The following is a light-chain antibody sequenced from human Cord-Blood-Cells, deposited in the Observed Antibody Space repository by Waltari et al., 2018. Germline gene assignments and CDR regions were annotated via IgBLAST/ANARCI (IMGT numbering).Light chain of an antibody. V-gene: IGLV1-47*01. J-gene: IGLJ3*02. CDR3: AAWDDSLSGWV. Sequence: SVLTQPPSASGTPGQRVTISCSGRSSTIGRNYVYWYQQLPGTAPKLLIYRNNQRPSGVPDRFSGSKSGTSASLAISGLRSEDEADYYCAAWDDSLSGWVFGGGTKLTVL. CDR1: SSTIGRNY. CDR2: RNN.